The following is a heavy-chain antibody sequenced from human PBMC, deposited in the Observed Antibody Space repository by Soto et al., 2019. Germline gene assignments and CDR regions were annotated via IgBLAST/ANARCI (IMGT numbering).Heavy chain of an antibody. Sequence: QVQLVQSAPELTKPGASVKVSCRVSGYISGHYGISWVRLRPGQGLEWMGRISAHRGHTNYAHKFRGRVTMTTDPYTAPVSVETTHLLSDDTAVYFCAGDGNQWDQRFCDNWGQGTRVTVSS. J-gene: IGHJ4*02. CDR1: GYISGHYG. CDR3: AGDGNQWDQRFCDN. V-gene: IGHV1-18*01. D-gene: IGHD1-26*01. CDR2: ISAHRGHT.